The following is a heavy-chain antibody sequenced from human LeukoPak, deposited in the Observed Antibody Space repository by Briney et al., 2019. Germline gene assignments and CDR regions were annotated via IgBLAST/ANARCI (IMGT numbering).Heavy chain of an antibody. CDR3: GRHKDYGDYFDY. J-gene: IGHJ4*02. D-gene: IGHD4-17*01. Sequence: SETLSLTCTVSGGSMSSYYWSWIWQPPGKALEWIGYIHSNGNTNYNPSLESRVTMSVGTSKNQFSLKVTSVTAADTAVYYCGRHKDYGDYFDYWGQGTLVTVSS. CDR1: GGSMSSYY. CDR2: IHSNGNT. V-gene: IGHV4-59*08.